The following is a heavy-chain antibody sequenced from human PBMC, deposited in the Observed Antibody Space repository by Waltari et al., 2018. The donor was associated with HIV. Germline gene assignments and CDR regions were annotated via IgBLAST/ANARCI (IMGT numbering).Heavy chain of an antibody. D-gene: IGHD3-10*01. V-gene: IGHV3-48*03. CDR1: GFSFSSFE. CDR3: ARAHITMIRGGNAFDI. Sequence: EVQLVATGGGLVQPGGSLRLSCPASGFSFSSFEQTWVRQARGKGLEWVSYISRSGSTIHYADSVKGRFTISRDNAKNSLYLRMNSLRAEDTAVYYCARAHITMIRGGNAFDIWGQGTMVTVSS. CDR2: ISRSGSTI. J-gene: IGHJ3*02.